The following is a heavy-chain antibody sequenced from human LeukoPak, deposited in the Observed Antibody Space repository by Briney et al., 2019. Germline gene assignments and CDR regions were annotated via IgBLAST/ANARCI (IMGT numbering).Heavy chain of an antibody. CDR1: GGSISSYY. D-gene: IGHD5-24*01. CDR2: IYTSGST. CDR3: ARARVEMVTIEFDY. V-gene: IGHV4-4*07. Sequence: ETLSLTCTVSGGSISSYYWSWIRQPAGKGLEWIGRIYTSGSTNYNPSLKSRVTISVDTSKNQFSLKLSSVTAADTAVYYCARARVEMVTIEFDYWGLGTLVTVSS. J-gene: IGHJ4*02.